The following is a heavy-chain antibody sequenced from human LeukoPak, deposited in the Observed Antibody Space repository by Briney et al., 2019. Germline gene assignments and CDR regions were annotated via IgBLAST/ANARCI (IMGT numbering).Heavy chain of an antibody. CDR1: GGSIISGNYC. D-gene: IGHD6-13*01. Sequence: SETLSLTCTVSGGSIISGNYCWSWIRQHPGKGLEWIGYIHYSGSTSYNPSLKSRVTISVDTSKNQFSLKLNSVTEADTAVYYCARVGNYLDFWGQGTLVTVSS. V-gene: IGHV4-31*03. CDR2: IHYSGST. J-gene: IGHJ4*02. CDR3: ARVGNYLDF.